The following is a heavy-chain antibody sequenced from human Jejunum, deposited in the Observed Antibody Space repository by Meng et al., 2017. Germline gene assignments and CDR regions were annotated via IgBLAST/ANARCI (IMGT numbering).Heavy chain of an antibody. V-gene: IGHV3-21*01. J-gene: IGHJ4*02. Sequence: GGSLRLSCTASGFTFSSYSMNWVRQAPGKGLEWVSSISAGGTYFFYADSVKGRFTISRDNAKNSLFLQMNSLGDEDAAVYSCWSDDGSHPQTTGSLDYWGQGTLVTGSS. CDR2: ISAGGTYF. CDR1: GFTFSSYS. D-gene: IGHD2-8*02. CDR3: WSDDGSHPQTTGSLDY.